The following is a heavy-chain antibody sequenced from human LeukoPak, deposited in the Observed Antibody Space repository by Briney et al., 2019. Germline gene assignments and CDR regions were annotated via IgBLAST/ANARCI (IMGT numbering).Heavy chain of an antibody. CDR1: GGSISSSNW. D-gene: IGHD3-22*01. J-gene: IGHJ3*02. CDR3: ARAISKGYSRLTHAFDI. Sequence: SGTLSLTCAVSGGSISSSNWWSWVRQPPGKGLEWIGEIYHSGSTNYNPSLKSRVTISVDTSKNQFSLKLSSVTAADTAVYYCARAISKGYSRLTHAFDIWGQGTMVTVSS. V-gene: IGHV4-4*02. CDR2: IYHSGST.